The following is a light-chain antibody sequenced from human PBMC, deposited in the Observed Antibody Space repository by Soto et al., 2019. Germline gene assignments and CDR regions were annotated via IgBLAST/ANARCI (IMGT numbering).Light chain of an antibody. J-gene: IGLJ1*01. V-gene: IGLV4-69*01. CDR3: QTWGTGIHYV. CDR1: SGHSSYA. Sequence: QLVLTQSPSASASLGASVKLTCTLSSGHSSYAIAWHQQQPEKGPRYLMKLNSAGSHSKGAGIPDRFSGSSSGAERYLTISSLQSEDEADSYCQTWGTGIHYVFGTGTKLTVL. CDR2: LNSAGSH.